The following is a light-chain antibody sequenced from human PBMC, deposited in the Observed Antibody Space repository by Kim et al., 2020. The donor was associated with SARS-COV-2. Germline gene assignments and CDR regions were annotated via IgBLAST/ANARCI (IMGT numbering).Light chain of an antibody. Sequence: QSVLTQPASVSGSPGQSITISCTGTGSDVGAFDYVSWYQQHPGRVPKLLIYDVYIRPSGVSNRFFGSKSGNTASLTISGLQDDDEADYHCASYTRSATVVFGGGTKVTVL. CDR3: ASYTRSATVV. J-gene: IGLJ2*01. V-gene: IGLV2-14*03. CDR2: DVY. CDR1: GSDVGAFDY.